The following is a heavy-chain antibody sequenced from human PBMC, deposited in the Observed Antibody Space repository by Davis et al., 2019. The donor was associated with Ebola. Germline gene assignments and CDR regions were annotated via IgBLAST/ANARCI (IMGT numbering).Heavy chain of an antibody. V-gene: IGHV3-23*02. CDR3: ARHVDGDFWYFDL. D-gene: IGHD4-17*01. Sequence: PGGSLRLSCVASGLTFGDTGMAWVRQAPGKGLQWVSSISGTGITYYEDSVKGRFSISRDNSKNTVYLFMNRLRDEDTAVYYCARHVDGDFWYFDLWGRGTRVTVSS. CDR1: GLTFGDTG. J-gene: IGHJ2*01. CDR2: ISGTGIT.